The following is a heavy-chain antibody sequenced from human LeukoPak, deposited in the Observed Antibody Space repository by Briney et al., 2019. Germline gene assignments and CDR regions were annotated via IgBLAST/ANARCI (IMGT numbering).Heavy chain of an antibody. CDR3: AKDPRGIAARRPNDY. Sequence: PGGSLRLSCAASGFTFSSYGMPWVRQAPGKGLEWVAVIWYDGSNKYYADSVKGRFTISRDNSKNTLYLQMNSLRAEDTAVYYCAKDPRGIAARRPNDYWGQGTLVTISS. J-gene: IGHJ4*02. V-gene: IGHV3-33*06. CDR1: GFTFSSYG. D-gene: IGHD6-6*01. CDR2: IWYDGSNK.